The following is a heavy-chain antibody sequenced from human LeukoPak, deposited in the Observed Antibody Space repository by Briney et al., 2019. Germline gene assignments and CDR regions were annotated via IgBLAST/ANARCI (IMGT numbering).Heavy chain of an antibody. Sequence: PGRSLRLSCAASGFTFSSYSMNWVRQAPGKGLEWVSSISSTSSYIYYADSLKGRFTISRDNAKNSLYLQMNSLRAEDTAVYYCARRFGEGAIDYWGQGTLVTVSS. CDR3: ARRFGEGAIDY. CDR1: GFTFSSYS. J-gene: IGHJ4*02. CDR2: ISSTSSYI. V-gene: IGHV3-21*01. D-gene: IGHD3-10*01.